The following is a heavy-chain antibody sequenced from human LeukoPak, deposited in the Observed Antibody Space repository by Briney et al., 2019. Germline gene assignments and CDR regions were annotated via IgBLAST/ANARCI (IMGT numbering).Heavy chain of an antibody. CDR3: ARDGGGYFDY. V-gene: IGHV4-34*01. CDR1: GGSFSGYY. Sequence: SETLSLTCAVYGGSFSGYYWSWIRQPPGKGLEWIGSIYHSGSTYYNPSLKSRVTISVDTSKNQFSLKLSSVTAADTAVYYCARDGGGYFDYWGQGTLVTVSS. D-gene: IGHD3-16*01. J-gene: IGHJ4*02. CDR2: IYHSGST.